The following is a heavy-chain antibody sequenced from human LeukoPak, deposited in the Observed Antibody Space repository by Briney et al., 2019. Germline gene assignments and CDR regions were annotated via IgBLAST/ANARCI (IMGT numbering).Heavy chain of an antibody. J-gene: IGHJ4*02. D-gene: IGHD1-26*01. Sequence: RGSLRLSCAASGFTVSSNYMSWVRQAPGKGLEWVSVIYSGGSTYYADSVKGRFTISRDNSKNTLYLQMNSLRAEDTAVYYCAREGDLSSGSYSFDYWGQGTLVTVSS. CDR3: AREGDLSSGSYSFDY. V-gene: IGHV3-66*01. CDR2: IYSGGST. CDR1: GFTVSSNY.